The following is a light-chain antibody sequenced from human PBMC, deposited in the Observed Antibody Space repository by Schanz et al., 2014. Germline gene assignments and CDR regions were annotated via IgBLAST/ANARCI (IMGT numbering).Light chain of an antibody. J-gene: IGLJ2*01. CDR1: NTDVGSTYL. V-gene: IGLV2-23*01. Sequence: QSALTQPASVSASPGQSITISCTGTNTDVGSTYLVSWYQQHPGEAPKLLILGGSIRPSGISDRFSGSRSANTASLTISGLQAEDEADYYCCSYAGSSPVVFGGGTKLTVL. CDR3: CSYAGSSPVV. CDR2: GGS.